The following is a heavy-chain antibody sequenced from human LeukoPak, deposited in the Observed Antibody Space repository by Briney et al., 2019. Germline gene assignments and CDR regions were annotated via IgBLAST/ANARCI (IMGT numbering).Heavy chain of an antibody. CDR3: AKASGSPYYFDY. Sequence: GGSLRLSCAPSGFTLSNFAMSWVRQAPGKGLECVSLVSANGGATYYADSVKGRFTISRDNSKSTLYLQMNSLRADDTAVYYCAKASGSPYYFDYWGQGTLVSVSS. J-gene: IGHJ4*02. CDR2: VSANGGAT. V-gene: IGHV3-23*01. CDR1: GFTLSNFA. D-gene: IGHD3-10*01.